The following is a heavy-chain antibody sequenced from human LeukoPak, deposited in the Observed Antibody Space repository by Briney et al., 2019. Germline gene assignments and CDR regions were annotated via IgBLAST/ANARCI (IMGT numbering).Heavy chain of an antibody. D-gene: IGHD6-19*01. Sequence: SETLSLTCTVSGGSISSSSYYWGWIRQPPGKGLEWIGSIYYSGSTYYNPSLKSRVTISVDTSKNQFSLKLSSVTAADTAVYYCARLSSGQGDYYYYYMDVWGKGTTVTISS. CDR2: IYYSGST. CDR3: ARLSSGQGDYYYYYMDV. CDR1: GGSISSSSYY. V-gene: IGHV4-39*01. J-gene: IGHJ6*03.